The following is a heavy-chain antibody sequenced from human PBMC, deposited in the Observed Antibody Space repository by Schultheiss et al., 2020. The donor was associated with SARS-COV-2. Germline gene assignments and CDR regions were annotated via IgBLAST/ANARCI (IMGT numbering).Heavy chain of an antibody. CDR3: ANAVPVVTVDY. CDR1: GFTFSSYG. D-gene: IGHD4-23*01. Sequence: GGSLRLSCAASGFTFSSYGMHWVRQAPGKGLEWVAVISYDGSNKYYADSVKGRFTISRDNAKNSLYLQMNSLRAEDTAVYYCANAVPVVTVDYWGQGTLVTVSS. V-gene: IGHV3-30*18. CDR2: ISYDGSNK. J-gene: IGHJ4*02.